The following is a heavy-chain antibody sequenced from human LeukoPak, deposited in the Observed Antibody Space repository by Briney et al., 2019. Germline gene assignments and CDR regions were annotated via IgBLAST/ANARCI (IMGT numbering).Heavy chain of an antibody. CDR3: ARGVVVVAAIVWFDP. J-gene: IGHJ5*02. Sequence: SETLSLTCTVSGGSVNSGSYYWNWIRQPPGKGLEWIGYIYYSGSTNYNPSLKSRVTISVDTSKNQFSLKLRSVTAADTAVYYCARGVVVVAAIVWFDPWGQGTLVTVSS. CDR1: GGSVNSGSYY. D-gene: IGHD2-15*01. V-gene: IGHV4-61*01. CDR2: IYYSGST.